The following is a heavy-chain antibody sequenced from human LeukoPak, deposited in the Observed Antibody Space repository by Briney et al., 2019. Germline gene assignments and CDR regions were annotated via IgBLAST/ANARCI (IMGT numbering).Heavy chain of an antibody. CDR2: ISYDGSNK. V-gene: IGHV3-30*18. D-gene: IGHD3-22*01. CDR1: GFTFSSYG. CDR3: AKVLFGRYSSGWYSPSYYYDSSGYYYFGY. J-gene: IGHJ4*02. Sequence: QPGRSLRLSCAASGFTFSSYGMHWVRQAPGKGLEWVAVISYDGSNKYYADSVKGRFTISRDNSKNTLYLQMNSLRAEDTAVYYCAKVLFGRYSSGWYSPSYYYDSSGYYYFGYWGQGTLVTVSS.